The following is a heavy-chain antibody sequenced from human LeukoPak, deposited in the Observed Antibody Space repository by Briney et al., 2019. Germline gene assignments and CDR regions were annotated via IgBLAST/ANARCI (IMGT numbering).Heavy chain of an antibody. CDR2: IYYSGST. J-gene: IGHJ4*02. Sequence: PETLSLTCTVSGGSISSSSYYWGWIRQPPGKGLEWIGSIYYSGSTYYNPSLKSRVTISVDTSKNQFSLKLSSVTAADTAVYYCARDPLSIAAADYWGQGTLVTVSS. V-gene: IGHV4-39*07. CDR3: ARDPLSIAAADY. D-gene: IGHD6-13*01. CDR1: GGSISSSSYY.